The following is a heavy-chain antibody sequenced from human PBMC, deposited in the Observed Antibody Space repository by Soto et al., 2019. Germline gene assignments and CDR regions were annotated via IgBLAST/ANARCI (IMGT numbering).Heavy chain of an antibody. Sequence: LSETLSLTCAVYGGSFSGYYWSWIRQPPGKGQEWIGEINHSGSTNYNPSLKSRVTISVDTSKNQFSLKLSSVTAADTAVYYCARGPYSSSWSLAPWFDPWGQGTLVTVSS. CDR1: GGSFSGYY. D-gene: IGHD6-13*01. CDR2: INHSGST. V-gene: IGHV4-34*01. CDR3: ARGPYSSSWSLAPWFDP. J-gene: IGHJ5*02.